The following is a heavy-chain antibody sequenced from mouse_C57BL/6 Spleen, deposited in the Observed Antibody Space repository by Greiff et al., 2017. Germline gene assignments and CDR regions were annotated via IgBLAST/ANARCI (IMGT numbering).Heavy chain of an antibody. CDR2: IYPGSGST. V-gene: IGHV1-55*01. CDR1: GYTFTSYW. Sequence: VQLQQPGAELVKPGASVKMSCKASGYTFTSYWITWVKQRPGQGLEWIGDIYPGSGSTNYNEKFKSKATLTVDTSSSTAYMQLSSLTSEDSAVYYCAIHSETAQATSDYWGQGTTLTVSS. D-gene: IGHD3-2*02. J-gene: IGHJ2*01. CDR3: AIHSETAQATSDY.